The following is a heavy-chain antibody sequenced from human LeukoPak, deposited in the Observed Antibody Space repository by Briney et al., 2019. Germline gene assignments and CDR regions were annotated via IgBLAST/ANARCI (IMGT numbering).Heavy chain of an antibody. CDR1: GYTFTGYG. D-gene: IGHD3-22*01. CDR3: ARVVPPVNYYDSSANWFDP. CDR2: ISAYNGNT. Sequence: ASVKVSCKASGYTFTGYGISWVRQAPGQGLEWMGWISAYNGNTNYAQKLQGRVTMTTDTSTSTAYMELRSLRSDDTAVYYCARVVPPVNYYDSSANWFDPWGQGTLVTVSS. V-gene: IGHV1-18*01. J-gene: IGHJ5*02.